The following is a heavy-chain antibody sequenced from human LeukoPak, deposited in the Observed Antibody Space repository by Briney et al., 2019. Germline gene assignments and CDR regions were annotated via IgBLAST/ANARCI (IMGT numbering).Heavy chain of an antibody. D-gene: IGHD2-2*03. CDR2: ISYGGSNK. CDR1: GFTFSSYA. Sequence: GGSLRLSCAASGFTFSSYAMHWVRQAPGKGLEWVAVISYGGSNKYYADSVKGRFTISRDNSKNTLYLQMNSLRAEDTAVYYCASLVVGRGDGFFDYWGQGTLVTVSS. V-gene: IGHV3-30*04. J-gene: IGHJ4*02. CDR3: ASLVVGRGDGFFDY.